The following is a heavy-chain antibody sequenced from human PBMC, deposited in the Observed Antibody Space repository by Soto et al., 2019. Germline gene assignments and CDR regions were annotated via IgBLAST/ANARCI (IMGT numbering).Heavy chain of an antibody. CDR1: GFDFTYYA. CDR2: MSSDGSKI. V-gene: IGHV3-30*18. D-gene: IGHD1-26*01. Sequence: QVQLVESGGGAVQPGESLRLSCVASGFDFTYYAMHWVRQAPGKGLESVAVMSSDGSKIHHTDSVKGRFTISRDNSKSKLYLQMNSLRKGDTGVYFCAKDEGVGGTLGLFDYWGQGTLVSVSS. CDR3: AKDEGVGGTLGLFDY. J-gene: IGHJ4*02.